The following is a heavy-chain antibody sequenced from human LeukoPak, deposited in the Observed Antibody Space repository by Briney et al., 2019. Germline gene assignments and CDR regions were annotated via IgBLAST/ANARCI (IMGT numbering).Heavy chain of an antibody. D-gene: IGHD6-13*01. Sequence: PSETLSLTCTVSGGFVSSGSYYWSWIRQPPGKGLEWVGYIYYSGTTNYNPSLKSRVTISVDKSKNQFSLKLSSVTAADTAVYYCAREGGSSWPGEAFDIWGQGTMVTVSS. J-gene: IGHJ3*02. CDR2: IYYSGTT. V-gene: IGHV4-61*01. CDR1: GGFVSSGSYY. CDR3: AREGGSSWPGEAFDI.